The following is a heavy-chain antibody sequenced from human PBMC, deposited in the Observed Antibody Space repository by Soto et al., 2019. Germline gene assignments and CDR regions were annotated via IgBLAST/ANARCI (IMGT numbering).Heavy chain of an antibody. CDR3: ARGQEYYDILTGYQIYYYYMDV. V-gene: IGHV4-59*01. D-gene: IGHD3-9*01. CDR1: GGSISSYY. Sequence: PSETLSLTCTVSGGSISSYYWSWIRQPPGKGLEWIGYIYYSGSTNYNPSLKSRVTISVDTSKNQFSLKLSSVTAADTAVYYCARGQEYYDILTGYQIYYYYMDVWGKGTTVTSP. J-gene: IGHJ6*03. CDR2: IYYSGST.